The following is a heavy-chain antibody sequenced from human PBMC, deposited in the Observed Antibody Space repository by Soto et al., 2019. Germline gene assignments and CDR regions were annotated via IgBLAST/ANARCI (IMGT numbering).Heavy chain of an antibody. V-gene: IGHV3-23*01. D-gene: IGHD2-2*01. Sequence: GGSLRLSCAAPGVTFTGNAMGWVRQAPGKGLEWVSAISGSGGSTYYADSVKGRFTISRDNSKNTLYLQMNSLRAEDTAVYYCAKSVKRSTSYYYYGMDVWGQGTTVTVSS. CDR3: AKSVKRSTSYYYYGMDV. CDR1: GVTFTGNA. J-gene: IGHJ6*02. CDR2: ISGSGGST.